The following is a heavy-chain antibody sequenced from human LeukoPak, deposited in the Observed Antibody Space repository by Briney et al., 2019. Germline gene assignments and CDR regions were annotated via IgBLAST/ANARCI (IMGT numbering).Heavy chain of an antibody. J-gene: IGHJ4*02. CDR3: ARTYSSKGLDY. D-gene: IGHD6-13*01. Sequence: PWGSLRLSCAASGFTFSSYAMHWVRQAPGKGLEWVAVISYDGSNKYYADSVKGRFTISRDNSKNTLYLQMNSLRAEDTAVYYCARTYSSKGLDYWGQGTLVTVSS. V-gene: IGHV3-30-3*01. CDR1: GFTFSSYA. CDR2: ISYDGSNK.